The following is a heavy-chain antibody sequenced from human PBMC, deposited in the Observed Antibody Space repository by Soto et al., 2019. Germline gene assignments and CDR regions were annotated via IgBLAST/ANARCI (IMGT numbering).Heavy chain of an antibody. D-gene: IGHD2-21*02. J-gene: IGHJ5*02. CDR3: ARDEVEVAGLIVVVTAGIFDP. CDR2: INPSGGST. CDR1: GYTFTSYY. Sequence: ASVKVSCKASGYTFTSYYMHWVRQAPGQGXEWMGIINPSGGSTSYAQKFQGRVTMTRDTSTSTVYMELSSLRSEDTAVYYCARDEVEVAGLIVVVTAGIFDPWGQGTLVTVSS. V-gene: IGHV1-46*01.